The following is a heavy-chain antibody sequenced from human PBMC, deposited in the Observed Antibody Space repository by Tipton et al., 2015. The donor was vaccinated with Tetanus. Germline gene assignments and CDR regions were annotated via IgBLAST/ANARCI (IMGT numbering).Heavy chain of an antibody. CDR2: IKPDGSEE. Sequence: SLRLSCAASGFTLSDYYMTWVRQAPGEGLEWVANIKPDGSEESYVGSVRGRFTVSRNRAKNSVFLQMDSLRVEDTAAYYCARVDYLYNGAVYWGQGTLVTVSS. CDR1: GFTLSDYY. J-gene: IGHJ4*02. V-gene: IGHV3-7*01. CDR3: ARVDYLYNGAVY. D-gene: IGHD5-24*01.